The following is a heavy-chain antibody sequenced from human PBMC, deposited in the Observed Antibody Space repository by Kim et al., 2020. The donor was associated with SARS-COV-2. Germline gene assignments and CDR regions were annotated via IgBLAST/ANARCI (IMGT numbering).Heavy chain of an antibody. CDR3: ASGDLDSSGYYFGH. J-gene: IGHJ4*02. CDR2: IYYSGNT. V-gene: IGHV4-31*03. D-gene: IGHD3-22*01. CDR1: GDSISSGGYY. Sequence: SETLSLTCTVSGDSISSGGYYWSWIRQHPGEGLEWIGYIYYSGNTFYNPSLKSRVIISMDTSKNQFSLHLSSVTVADTAVYYCASGDLDSSGYYFGHWGQGTLVTVSS.